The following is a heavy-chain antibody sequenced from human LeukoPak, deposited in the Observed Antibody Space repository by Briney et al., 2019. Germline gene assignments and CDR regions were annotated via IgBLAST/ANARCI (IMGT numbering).Heavy chain of an antibody. CDR1: GGSISPYY. Sequence: SETLSLNCTVSGGSISPYYWSWIRQPPGKGLEWIGYIYYSGPINYNPSLKSRVTISVDTSKNQFSLNLRSVTAADTAVYYCARALRCTVGAADYWGQGTLVTVSS. V-gene: IGHV4-59*01. CDR2: IYYSGPI. D-gene: IGHD1-26*01. J-gene: IGHJ4*02. CDR3: ARALRCTVGAADY.